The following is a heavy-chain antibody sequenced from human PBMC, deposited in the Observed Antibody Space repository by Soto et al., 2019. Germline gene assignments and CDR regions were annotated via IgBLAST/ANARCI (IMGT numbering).Heavy chain of an antibody. CDR3: AKAAAIAAAGWAYFDY. V-gene: IGHV3-23*01. Sequence: EVQLLESGGGLVQPGGSLRLSCAASGFTFTSYAMSWVRQAPGKGLEWVSAISGSGGRTYYADSVKGRFTISRDNSKNTMYLQMNSVRAEDTAVYYCAKAAAIAAAGWAYFDYWGQGTLVTVSS. J-gene: IGHJ4*02. CDR1: GFTFTSYA. CDR2: ISGSGGRT. D-gene: IGHD6-13*01.